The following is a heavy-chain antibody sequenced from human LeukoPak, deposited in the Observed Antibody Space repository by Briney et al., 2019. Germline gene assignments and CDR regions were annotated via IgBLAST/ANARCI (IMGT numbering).Heavy chain of an antibody. Sequence: PSQTLSLTCTVSGGSISSGDYYWSWIRQPPGKGLEWIGYIYYSGSTYYNPSLKSRVTISVDTSKNQFSLKLSSVTAADTAVYYCARAGAYYAQDDAFDIWGQGTMVTVSS. V-gene: IGHV4-30-4*08. J-gene: IGHJ3*02. CDR1: GGSISSGDYY. D-gene: IGHD2-2*01. CDR3: ARAGAYYAQDDAFDI. CDR2: IYYSGST.